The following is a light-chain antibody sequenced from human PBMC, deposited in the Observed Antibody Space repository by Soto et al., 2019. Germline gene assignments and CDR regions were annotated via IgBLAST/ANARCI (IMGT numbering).Light chain of an antibody. J-gene: IGKJ3*01. Sequence: DIQMTQSPSSVSASVGDRVTITCRASQVINNWLAWYQQKPGKAPNLLIYAASTFQSGVPSRFSGTGSGTDFTLTISSLQPEDFATYYCQQANSFPFTFGPGTKVHI. CDR3: QQANSFPFT. CDR1: QVINNW. V-gene: IGKV1-12*01. CDR2: AAS.